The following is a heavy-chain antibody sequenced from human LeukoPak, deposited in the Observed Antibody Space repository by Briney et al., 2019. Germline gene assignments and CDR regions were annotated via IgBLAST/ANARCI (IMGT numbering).Heavy chain of an antibody. Sequence: PGGSLRLSCAPSGLTFSSYAMSWVGQARGEGLEWCSSISGSGGSTYYADSVKGRFTISRDNSKNTLYLQMNSLRAEDTAVYYCAKDGPIVGATIPGYWGQGTLVTVSS. J-gene: IGHJ4*02. CDR3: AKDGPIVGATIPGY. V-gene: IGHV3-23*01. D-gene: IGHD1-26*01. CDR2: ISGSGGST. CDR1: GLTFSSYA.